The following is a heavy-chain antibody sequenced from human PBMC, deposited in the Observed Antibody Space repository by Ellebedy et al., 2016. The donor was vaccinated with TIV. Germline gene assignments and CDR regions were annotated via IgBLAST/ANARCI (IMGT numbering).Heavy chain of an antibody. V-gene: IGHV3-30*01. CDR3: ARDGYNGDYFDY. J-gene: IGHJ4*02. CDR1: GFTFSSYA. D-gene: IGHD5-24*01. CDR2: ISYDGSNK. Sequence: PGGSLRLSCAASGFTFSSYAMHWVRQAPGKGLEWVAVISYDGSNKYYADSVKGRFTISRDNSKNTLYLQMNSLRAEDTAVYYCARDGYNGDYFDYWGQGTLVTVSS.